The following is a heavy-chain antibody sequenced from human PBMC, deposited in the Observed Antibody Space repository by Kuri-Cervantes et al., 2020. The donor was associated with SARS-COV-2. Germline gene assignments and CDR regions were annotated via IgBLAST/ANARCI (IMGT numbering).Heavy chain of an antibody. CDR1: GFTFSSYW. CDR2: ISGSGGST. J-gene: IGHJ4*02. Sequence: LSLTCAASGFTFSSYWMSWVRQAPGKGLEWVSAISGSGGSTYYADSVKGRFTISRDNSKNTLYLQMNSLRAEDTAVYYCAKDPVAGTWGDNFDYWGQGTLVTVSS. D-gene: IGHD6-19*01. CDR3: AKDPVAGTWGDNFDY. V-gene: IGHV3-23*01.